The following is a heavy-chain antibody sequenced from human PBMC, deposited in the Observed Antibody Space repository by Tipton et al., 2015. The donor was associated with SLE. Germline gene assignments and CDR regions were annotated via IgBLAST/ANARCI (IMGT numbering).Heavy chain of an antibody. V-gene: IGHV3-48*01. CDR2: ISSSSSTI. CDR1: GFTFSSYS. CDR3: AKIRKGYYYDSSVPDI. Sequence: GSLRLSCAASGFTFSSYSMNWVRQAPGKGLEWVSYISSSSSTIYYADSVKGRFTISRDNAKNSLYLQMNSLRAEDTAVYYCAKIRKGYYYDSSVPDIWGQRTMVTVSS. J-gene: IGHJ3*02. D-gene: IGHD3-22*01.